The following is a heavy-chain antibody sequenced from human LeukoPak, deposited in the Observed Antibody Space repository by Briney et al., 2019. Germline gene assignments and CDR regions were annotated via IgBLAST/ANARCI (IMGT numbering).Heavy chain of an antibody. CDR3: ARDGGSYYRKVYFDY. D-gene: IGHD1-26*01. J-gene: IGHJ4*02. V-gene: IGHV3-30-3*01. CDR1: GFTFSSYA. Sequence: GGSLRLSCAASGFTFSSYAMHWVRQAPGKGLEWVAVISYDGSNKYYTDSVKGRFTISRDNSKNTLYLQMNSLRAEDTAVYYCARDGGSYYRKVYFDYWGQGTLVTVSS. CDR2: ISYDGSNK.